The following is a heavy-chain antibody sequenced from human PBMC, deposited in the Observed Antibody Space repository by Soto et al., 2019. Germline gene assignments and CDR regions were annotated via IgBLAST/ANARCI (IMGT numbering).Heavy chain of an antibody. V-gene: IGHV4-59*08. J-gene: IGHJ6*03. D-gene: IGHD5-18*01. CDR3: ARLDGGYSYGSGYYYYYMDV. CDR1: GGSISSYY. CDR2: IYYSGST. Sequence: SETLSLTCTVSGGSISSYYWSWIRQPPGKGLEWIGYIYYSGSTNYNPSLKSRGTISVDTSKNQVSLKLSSVTAADTAVYYCARLDGGYSYGSGYYYYYMDVWGKGTTVTVSS.